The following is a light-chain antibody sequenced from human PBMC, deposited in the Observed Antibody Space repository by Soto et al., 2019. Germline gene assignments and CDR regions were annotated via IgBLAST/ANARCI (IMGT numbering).Light chain of an antibody. CDR3: QQCGISTWP. J-gene: IGKJ1*01. CDR1: QPVSSSY. V-gene: IGKV3-20*01. Sequence: EIVLTQSPGILSLSPGERATLSCRASQPVSSSYLAWYQQKPGQAPRLLIYGASTRATGIPDRFSGSGSGTDFTLTISSLEPEDFAVYYCQQCGISTWPFGQGNKVDIK. CDR2: GAS.